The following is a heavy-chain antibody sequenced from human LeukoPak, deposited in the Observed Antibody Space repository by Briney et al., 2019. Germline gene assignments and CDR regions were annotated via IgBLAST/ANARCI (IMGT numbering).Heavy chain of an antibody. CDR1: GFTFSSYA. V-gene: IGHV3-23*01. CDR2: ISGSGGST. J-gene: IGHJ4*02. CDR3: AKGRYDILSGFLRF. Sequence: GGSLRLSCAASGFTFSSYAMSWVRQAPGKGLEWVSAISGSGGSTYYADSVKGRFTISRDNSKNTLYLQMNSLRAEDTAVYYCAKGRYDILSGFLRFRGQGTLVTVSS. D-gene: IGHD3-9*01.